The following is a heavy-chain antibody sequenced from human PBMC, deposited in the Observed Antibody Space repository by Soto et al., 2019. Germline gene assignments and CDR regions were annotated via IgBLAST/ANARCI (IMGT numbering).Heavy chain of an antibody. J-gene: IGHJ5*02. Sequence: AAVKVSCKASGYTFTSYGISWVRQAPGQGLEGMGWISAYNGNTNYAQKLQGRVTMTTDTSTSTAYMELRSLRSDDTAVYYCAREYSMVMVRGTTAWFDPWGQGTLVTVSS. V-gene: IGHV1-18*04. CDR1: GYTFTSYG. D-gene: IGHD3-10*01. CDR2: ISAYNGNT. CDR3: AREYSMVMVRGTTAWFDP.